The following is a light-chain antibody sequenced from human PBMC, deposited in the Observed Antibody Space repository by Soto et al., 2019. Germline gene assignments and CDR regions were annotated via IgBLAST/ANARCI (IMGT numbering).Light chain of an antibody. V-gene: IGLV2-11*01. J-gene: IGLJ2*01. Sequence: QSALTQPRSVSGSPGQSVSISCTGTSSDVGGYNYVSWYQQHPGNAPNLMIYDVTKRPSGVPDRFSGSKSGNTASLTISGLQIEDEADYYCCSYAGSYTLLFGGGTQLTVL. CDR2: DVT. CDR1: SSDVGGYNY. CDR3: CSYAGSYTLL.